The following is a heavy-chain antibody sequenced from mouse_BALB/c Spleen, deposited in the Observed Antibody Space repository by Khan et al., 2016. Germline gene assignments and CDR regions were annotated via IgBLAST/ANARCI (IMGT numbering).Heavy chain of an antibody. CDR3: AGTYVDY. Sequence: VQLQQSGAELVKPGASVKLSCTASGFNIKDTYMHWVKQRPEQGLEWIGRIDPANGNTKYDPKFQGKATITADTSSNTAYLQLSSLTSEDTAVFSCAGTYVDYWGQGTTLTVSS. J-gene: IGHJ2*01. D-gene: IGHD3-3*01. CDR2: IDPANGNT. V-gene: IGHV14-3*02. CDR1: GFNIKDTY.